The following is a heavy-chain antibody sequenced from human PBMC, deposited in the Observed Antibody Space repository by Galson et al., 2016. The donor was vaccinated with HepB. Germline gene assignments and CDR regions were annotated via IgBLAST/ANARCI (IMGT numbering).Heavy chain of an antibody. CDR1: GFTFDDYT. J-gene: IGHJ6*02. CDR3: GKDWGSLWESDGKGMDV. CDR2: ISWNGLST. D-gene: IGHD1-26*01. V-gene: IGHV3-43*01. Sequence: SLRLSCAASGFTFDDYTMHWVRQRPGKGLEWVSLISWNGLSTNYADSVKGRFTISGDNTKNFLYLQMNGLRTEDTGLYYCGKDWGSLWESDGKGMDVWGQGTTVTVSS.